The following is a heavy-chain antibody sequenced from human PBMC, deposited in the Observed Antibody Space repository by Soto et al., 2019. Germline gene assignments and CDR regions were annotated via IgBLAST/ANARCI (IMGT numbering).Heavy chain of an antibody. J-gene: IGHJ6*02. D-gene: IGHD1-1*01. CDR2: IRSKANSYAT. CDR1: GFTFSGSA. CDR3: TRRSTTGTTGTKYPYYYYYGMDV. V-gene: IGHV3-73*02. Sequence: EVQLVESGGGLVQPGGSLKLSCAASGFTFSGSAMHWVRQAAGKGLEWVGRIRSKANSYATAYAASVKGRFTISRDDSNNTAYQQKNSLKNDDTAVDYCTRRSTTGTTGTKYPYYYYYGMDVWGQGTTVTVSS.